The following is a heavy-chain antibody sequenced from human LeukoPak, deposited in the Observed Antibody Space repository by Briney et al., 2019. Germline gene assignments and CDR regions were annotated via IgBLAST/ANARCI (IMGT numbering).Heavy chain of an antibody. CDR2: IYYSGST. CDR1: GGSISSSSYY. Sequence: SETLSLTCTVSGGSISSSSYYWGWIRQPPGKGLEWIGSIYYSGSTYSNPSLQSRVTISVDTSKNQFSLKLNSVTAADTAVYYCARMAATRYYYYYMDVWGKGTTVTISS. V-gene: IGHV4-39*01. J-gene: IGHJ6*03. CDR3: ARMAATRYYYYYMDV. D-gene: IGHD1-26*01.